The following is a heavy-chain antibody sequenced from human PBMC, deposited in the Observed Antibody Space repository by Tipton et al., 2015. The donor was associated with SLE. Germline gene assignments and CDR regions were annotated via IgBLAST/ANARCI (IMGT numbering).Heavy chain of an antibody. D-gene: IGHD6-6*01. CDR3: ARDRGELVFVPYYYYYMDV. Sequence: SLRLSCAASGFTFSDYYMSWIRQAPGKGLEWVSYISSSSSYTNYADSVKGRFTISRDNAKNSLYLQMNSLRAEDTAVYYCARDRGELVFVPYYYYYMDVWGKGTTVTVSS. CDR1: GFTFSDYY. CDR2: ISSSSSYT. V-gene: IGHV3-11*06. J-gene: IGHJ6*03.